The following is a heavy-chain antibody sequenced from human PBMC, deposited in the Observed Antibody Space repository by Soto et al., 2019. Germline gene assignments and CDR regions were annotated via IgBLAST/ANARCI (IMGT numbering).Heavy chain of an antibody. V-gene: IGHV4-59*01. Sequence: LSLTCSVSGGSMSEYFWSWIRQSPGKGLEWIGYIYYLGSTDYNPSLKSRVTISVDTSKRQFSLRLTSVTAADTAVYYCARDGYDGSGSPYPAYWGPGTQVTSPQ. J-gene: IGHJ4*02. CDR3: ARDGYDGSGSPYPAY. CDR2: IYYLGST. D-gene: IGHD3-10*01. CDR1: GGSMSEYF.